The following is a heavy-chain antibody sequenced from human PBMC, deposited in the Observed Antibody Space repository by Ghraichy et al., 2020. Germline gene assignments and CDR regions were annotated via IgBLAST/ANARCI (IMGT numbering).Heavy chain of an antibody. D-gene: IGHD6-13*01. CDR1: GFAFSRYW. J-gene: IGHJ4*02. V-gene: IGHV3-7*03. CDR3: ARDLSSSWPSKHP. Sequence: GGSLRLSCAASGFAFSRYWMTWVRQAPGKGLEWVANIKEDGSEKDYVDSVKGRFTISRDNAKNSLYLQMNSLRAEDTAVYYCARDLSSSWPSKHPWGQGTLVTVSS. CDR2: IKEDGSEK.